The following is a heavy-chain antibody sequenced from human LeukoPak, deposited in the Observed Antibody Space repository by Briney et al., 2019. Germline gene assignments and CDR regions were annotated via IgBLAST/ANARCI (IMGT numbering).Heavy chain of an antibody. D-gene: IGHD3-10*01. CDR2: IYGSGTTI. Sequence: GGSLRLSCAASGFTFSRYEMNWVRQAPGKGLEWISYIYGSGTTIYYADSVKGRFTISRDNAKNSLFLQMNSLKAEDTAVYYCAKDGALRGVHDYWGQGTLVTVSS. CDR1: GFTFSRYE. J-gene: IGHJ4*02. CDR3: AKDGALRGVHDY. V-gene: IGHV3-48*03.